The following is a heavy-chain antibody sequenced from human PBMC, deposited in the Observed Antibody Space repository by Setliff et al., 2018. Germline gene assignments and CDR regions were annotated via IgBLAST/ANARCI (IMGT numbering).Heavy chain of an antibody. CDR1: GGSIRSSSYY. CDR3: ARVALVVVIRNAFDI. CDR2: IYYSGIT. J-gene: IGHJ3*02. Sequence: LSLTCTVSGGSIRSSSYYWGWIRQPPGQGLEWIAYIYYSGITYNNPSLKSRVTISVDTSKNQFSLKLSSVTAADTAVYYCARVALVVVIRNAFDIWGQGTMVTVS. D-gene: IGHD2-21*01. V-gene: IGHV4-39*07.